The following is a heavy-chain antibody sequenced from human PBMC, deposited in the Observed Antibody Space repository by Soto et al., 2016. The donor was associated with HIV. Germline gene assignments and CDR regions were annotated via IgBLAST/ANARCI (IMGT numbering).Heavy chain of an antibody. CDR2: ISSSSSTI. CDR1: GFTFSSYS. J-gene: IGHJ4*02. CDR3: ARERPTLTMSYFDY. Sequence: EVQLVESGGGLVQPGGSLRLSCAASGFTFSSYSMNWVRQAPGKGLEWVSYISSSSSTIYYADSVKGRFTISRDNAKNSLYLQMNSLRAEDTAVYYCARERPTLTMSYFDYWGQGTLVTVSS. D-gene: IGHD3-22*01. V-gene: IGHV3-48*04.